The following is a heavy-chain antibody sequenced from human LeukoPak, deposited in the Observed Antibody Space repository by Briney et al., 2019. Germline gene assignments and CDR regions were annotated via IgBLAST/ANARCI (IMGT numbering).Heavy chain of an antibody. Sequence: ASVKVSCKVSGYTLTELSMHWVRQAPGKGLEWMGGFDPEDGETIYAQKFQGRVTMTEDTSTDTAYMELSSLRSEDTAMYYCARDRRAYYYDSSGYYYAGYWGQGTLVTVSS. J-gene: IGHJ4*02. V-gene: IGHV1-24*01. D-gene: IGHD3-22*01. CDR3: ARDRRAYYYDSSGYYYAGY. CDR2: FDPEDGET. CDR1: GYTLTELS.